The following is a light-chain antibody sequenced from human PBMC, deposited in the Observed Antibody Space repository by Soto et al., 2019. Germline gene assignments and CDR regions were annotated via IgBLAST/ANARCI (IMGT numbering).Light chain of an antibody. Sequence: QSVLTQPPSASGTPGQRVTISCSGDTSNIGSQTVNWYQQFPGTAPRLLVYSDDQWPSGVPDRFSGSKSGTSASLAINGLQSEDEATYYCVAWDGNLKGWLFGGGTQLTVL. CDR1: TSNIGSQT. V-gene: IGLV1-44*01. J-gene: IGLJ7*01. CDR3: VAWDGNLKGWL. CDR2: SDD.